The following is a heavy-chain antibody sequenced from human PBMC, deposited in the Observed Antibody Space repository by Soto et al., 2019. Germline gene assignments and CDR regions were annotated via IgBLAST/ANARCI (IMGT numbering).Heavy chain of an antibody. V-gene: IGHV4-34*01. CDR3: ARGLNYVVY. Sequence: SETLSLTCAVYGGSFSGYYWSWLRQPPGKGLEWIGEINQSGSTNYNPSLKSRVTISIDTSKNQFSLKVSSVTAADTAVYYCARGLNYVVYWGPGTLVTVSS. CDR2: INQSGST. CDR1: GGSFSGYY. J-gene: IGHJ4*02. D-gene: IGHD3-16*01.